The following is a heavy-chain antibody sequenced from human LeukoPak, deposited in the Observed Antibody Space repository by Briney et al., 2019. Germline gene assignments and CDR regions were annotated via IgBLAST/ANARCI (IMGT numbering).Heavy chain of an antibody. Sequence: SETLSLTCTVSGYSISSGYYWGWIRQPPGKGLEWIGSIYHSGSTYYNPSLKSRVTISVDTSKSQFSLKLSSVTAADTAVYYCASHDSWSGYPDYWGQGTLVTVSS. J-gene: IGHJ4*02. D-gene: IGHD3-3*01. CDR1: GYSISSGYY. CDR3: ASHDSWSGYPDY. V-gene: IGHV4-38-2*02. CDR2: IYHSGST.